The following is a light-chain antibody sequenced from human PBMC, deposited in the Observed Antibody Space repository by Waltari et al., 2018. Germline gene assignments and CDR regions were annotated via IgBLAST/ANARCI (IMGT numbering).Light chain of an antibody. V-gene: IGKV4-1*01. CDR2: WAS. J-gene: IGKJ3*01. CDR3: QQYYSTPLT. CDR1: QSVLYSSNNKNY. Sequence: IVMTQSPDSLAVSLGERATINCKSRQSVLYSSNNKNYLAWYQQKPGQPPKLLIYWASTRESGVPDRFSGSGSGTDFTLTISSLQAEDVAVYYCQQYYSTPLTFGPGTKVDIK.